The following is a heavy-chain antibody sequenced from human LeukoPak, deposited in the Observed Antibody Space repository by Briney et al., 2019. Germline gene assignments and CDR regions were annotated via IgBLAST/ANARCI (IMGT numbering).Heavy chain of an antibody. CDR2: ITSSGSTI. J-gene: IGHJ4*02. CDR3: VRSSVVATPRLFDY. D-gene: IGHD5-12*01. V-gene: IGHV3-48*03. Sequence: PGGSVRLSCAASGFAFSSYEMNWVRQSPGKGLEWVSYITSSGSTIYNADSVKGRFTISRDNAKNSLYLQMNSLRAEDTAVYYCVRSSVVATPRLFDYWGQGNLVRVSS. CDR1: GFAFSSYE.